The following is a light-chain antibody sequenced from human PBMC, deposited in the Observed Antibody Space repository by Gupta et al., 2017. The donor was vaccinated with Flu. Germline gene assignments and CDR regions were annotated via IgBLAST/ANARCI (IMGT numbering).Light chain of an antibody. CDR3: RQALQTPGT. J-gene: IGKJ1*01. Sequence: DIVMTQSPLSLPVTPGEPASISCRSSQSLLHSNGYNYLDWYLQKPGQSPQLLIYLGSNRASGVPDRFSASGSGTDFILKISRVEAEDVGVYYCRQALQTPGTFGQGTKVEIK. V-gene: IGKV2-28*01. CDR2: LGS. CDR1: QSLLHSNGYNY.